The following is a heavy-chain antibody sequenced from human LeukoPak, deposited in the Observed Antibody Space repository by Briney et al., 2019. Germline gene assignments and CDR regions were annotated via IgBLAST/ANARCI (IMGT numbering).Heavy chain of an antibody. J-gene: IGHJ4*02. V-gene: IGHV3-15*01. CDR1: GFTFSNAW. D-gene: IGHD4-17*01. Sequence: GGSLRLSCAASGFTFSNAWMSWVRQAPGKGLEWVGRIKSKTDGGTTDYAAPVKGRFTISRDDSKNTLYLQMNSLRAEDTAVYYCAKSGDYASYFDYWGQGILVTVSS. CDR3: AKSGDYASYFDY. CDR2: IKSKTDGGTT.